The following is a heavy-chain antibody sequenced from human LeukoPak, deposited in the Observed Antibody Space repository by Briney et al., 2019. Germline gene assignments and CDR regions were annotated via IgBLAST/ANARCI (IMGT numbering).Heavy chain of an antibody. J-gene: IGHJ4*02. Sequence: PSQTLSLTCTVSGGSISSGDYYWRWIRQPPGKGLEWIGYIYYSGSTYYNPSLKSRVTISEDTSKNQFSLKLSSVTAADTAVYYCARDSTGNQNGQIDSSGWYFDYWGQGTLVTVSS. CDR1: GGSISSGDYY. D-gene: IGHD6-19*01. V-gene: IGHV4-30-4*08. CDR2: IYYSGST. CDR3: ARDSTGNQNGQIDSSGWYFDY.